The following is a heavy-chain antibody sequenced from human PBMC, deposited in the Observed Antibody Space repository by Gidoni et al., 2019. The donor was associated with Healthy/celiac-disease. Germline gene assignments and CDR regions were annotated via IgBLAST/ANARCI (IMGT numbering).Heavy chain of an antibody. CDR1: GSTFSSYA. D-gene: IGHD2-21*02. CDR3: AKDPGALATAILYY. Sequence: EVQLLESGGGLVQPGGSMRLSCPASGSTFSSYAMSWVRQAPGKGLEWVTAISGSGGSTYYEDAVKGRFTISRDNTKNTLYLQMNSLRAEDTAVYYCAKDPGALATAILYYWGQGTLVTVSS. J-gene: IGHJ4*02. V-gene: IGHV3-23*01. CDR2: ISGSGGST.